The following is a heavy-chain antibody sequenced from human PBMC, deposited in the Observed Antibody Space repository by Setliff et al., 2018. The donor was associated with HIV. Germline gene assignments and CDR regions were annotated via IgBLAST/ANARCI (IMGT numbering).Heavy chain of an antibody. CDR1: GGSISSSSHY. V-gene: IGHV4-39*07. CDR2: INHSGST. CDR3: ARSRLHYYDSSGYYPSYFDY. D-gene: IGHD3-22*01. Sequence: SETLSLTCTVSGGSISSSSHYWGWIRKPPGKGLEWFGEINHSGSTHYNPSLKSRVTISVDTCKNQFSLKLSSATAADTSVYYCARSRLHYYDSSGYYPSYFDYWGQGTLVTVSS. J-gene: IGHJ4*02.